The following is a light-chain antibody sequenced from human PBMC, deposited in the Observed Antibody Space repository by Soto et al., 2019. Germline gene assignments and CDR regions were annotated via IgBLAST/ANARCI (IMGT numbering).Light chain of an antibody. Sequence: DIQMNQSPSSLSASVGDRVTITCPASQTISAYLKWYQQKPGKAPKLLIYAASSLQSGVPSTFSGSGSGTDYTLTISSLQPEDFATYSCQRCYTTLFTVGPGTNVDI. CDR3: QRCYTTLFT. CDR1: QTISAY. V-gene: IGKV1-39*01. CDR2: AAS. J-gene: IGKJ3*01.